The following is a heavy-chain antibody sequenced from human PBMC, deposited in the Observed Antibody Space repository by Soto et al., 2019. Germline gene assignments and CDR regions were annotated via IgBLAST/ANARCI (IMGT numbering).Heavy chain of an antibody. V-gene: IGHV1-24*01. CDR3: AGITMIVVGAYGMDV. CDR1: GYTLTELS. D-gene: IGHD3-22*01. Sequence: ASVKVSCKVSGYTLTELSMHWVRQAPGKGLEWMGGFDPEDAEIIYAQKFQDRVTMTEDTSTDTAYMELSSLRSEDTAVYYCAGITMIVVGAYGMDVWGQGTTVTVSS. CDR2: FDPEDAEI. J-gene: IGHJ6*02.